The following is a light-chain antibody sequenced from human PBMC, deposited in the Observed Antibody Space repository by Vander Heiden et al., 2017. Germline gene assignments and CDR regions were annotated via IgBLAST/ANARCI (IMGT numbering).Light chain of an antibody. CDR3: QSYDSSLSGSGVV. CDR1: SSNIGAGYD. Sequence: HCVLTQPPSVSGAPGQRVTISCTGTSSNIGAGYDVHWYQQLPGTAPKLLIYGNSNRPSGVPDRFSGSKSGTSASLAITGLQAEDEAVYYCQSYDSSLSGSGVVFGGGTKLTVL. V-gene: IGLV1-40*01. J-gene: IGLJ2*01. CDR2: GNS.